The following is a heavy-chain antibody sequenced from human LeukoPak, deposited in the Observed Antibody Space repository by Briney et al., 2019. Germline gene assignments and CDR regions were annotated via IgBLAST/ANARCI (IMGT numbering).Heavy chain of an antibody. Sequence: PSETLSLTCTVSGGSISSSSYYWGWNRQPPGKGLEWIGSIYYTRSTYYNPSLKSRVTISVDTSKNQFSLKLTSVTAADTAVYYCARGVTMIVVVIHDWYFDLWGRGTLVTVSS. CDR3: ARGVTMIVVVIHDWYFDL. J-gene: IGHJ2*01. V-gene: IGHV4-39*01. CDR2: IYYTRST. CDR1: GGSISSSSYY. D-gene: IGHD3-22*01.